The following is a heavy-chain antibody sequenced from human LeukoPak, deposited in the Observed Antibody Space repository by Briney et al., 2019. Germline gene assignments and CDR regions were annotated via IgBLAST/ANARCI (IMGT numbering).Heavy chain of an antibody. CDR2: IYTSGST. CDR3: ARADYYDSSGRFDY. Sequence: SETLSLTCTVSGGSISSGSYYWRWLRQPAGKGLEWIGRIYTSGSTNYNPSLKSRVTISVDTSKNQFSLKLSSVTAADTAVYYCARADYYDSSGRFDYWGQGTLVTVSS. CDR1: GGSISSGSYY. J-gene: IGHJ4*02. V-gene: IGHV4-61*02. D-gene: IGHD3-22*01.